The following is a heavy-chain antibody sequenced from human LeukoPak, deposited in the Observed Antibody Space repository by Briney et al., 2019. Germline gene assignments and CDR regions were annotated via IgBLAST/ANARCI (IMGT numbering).Heavy chain of an antibody. V-gene: IGHV4-59*01. Sequence: SETLSLTCTVSGGSISSYYWSWIRQPPGKGLEWIGYIYYSGSTNYNPSLKSRVTISVDTSKNQFSLKLSSVTAADTAVYYCAKGGREGRFRGVFDWLPHRVGYFDYWGQGTLVTVSS. CDR3: AKGGREGRFRGVFDWLPHRVGYFDY. J-gene: IGHJ4*02. D-gene: IGHD3-9*01. CDR1: GGSISSYY. CDR2: IYYSGST.